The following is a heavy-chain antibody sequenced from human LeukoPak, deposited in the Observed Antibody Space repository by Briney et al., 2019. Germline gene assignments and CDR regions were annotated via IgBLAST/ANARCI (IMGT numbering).Heavy chain of an antibody. CDR1: GFTFSSYG. D-gene: IGHD4-17*01. V-gene: IGHV3-33*01. J-gene: IGHJ4*02. CDR2: IWYDGSNK. CDR3: ARDLPYGDHEVGDY. Sequence: GGSLRLSCAASGFTFSSYGMHWVRQAPGKGLEWVAVIWYDGSNKYCADSVKGRFTISRDNSKNTLYLQMNSLRAEDTAVYYCARDLPYGDHEVGDYWGQGTLVTVSS.